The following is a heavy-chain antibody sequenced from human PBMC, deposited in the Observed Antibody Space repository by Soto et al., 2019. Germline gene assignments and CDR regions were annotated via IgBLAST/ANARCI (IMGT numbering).Heavy chain of an antibody. D-gene: IGHD3-22*01. CDR1: GGTFSSYA. CDR3: ARDTYYYDSSGYSAGYYFDY. CDR2: IIPLFGTA. Sequence: ASVKVSCKASGGTFSSYAISWVRQAPGQGLEWMGGIIPLFGTANYAQKFQGRVTITADESTSTAYMELSSLRSEDTAVFYCARDTYYYDSSGYSAGYYFDYWGQGTLVTVSS. V-gene: IGHV1-69*13. J-gene: IGHJ4*02.